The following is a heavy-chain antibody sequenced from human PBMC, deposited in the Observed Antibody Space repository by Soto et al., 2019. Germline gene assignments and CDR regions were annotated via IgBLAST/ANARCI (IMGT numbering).Heavy chain of an antibody. CDR2: TYYRSRWYN. CDR1: GDSVSSNSAA. J-gene: IGHJ4*02. V-gene: IGHV6-1*01. Sequence: QVQLQQSGPGLVKPSQTLSLTCAISGDSVSSNSAAWIWVRQSPSRGLEWLGRTYYRSRWYNDYAGSVKGRIXXNXDXXKNQFSRQLNAVTPEDTAVYYCARGGLGATTALDYWGQGILVTVSS. CDR3: ARGGLGATTALDY. D-gene: IGHD1-26*01.